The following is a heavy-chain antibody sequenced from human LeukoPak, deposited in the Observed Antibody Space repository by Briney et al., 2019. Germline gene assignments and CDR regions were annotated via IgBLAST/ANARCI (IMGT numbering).Heavy chain of an antibody. CDR2: IKQDGSEK. Sequence: GGSLRLSCAASGFTFSSYWMSWVRQAPGKGLEWMANIKQDGSEKYYVDSVKGRFTISRDNAKNSLYLQMNSLRAEDTAVYYCARDGDTAMVSFLDYWGQGTLVTVSS. J-gene: IGHJ4*02. D-gene: IGHD5-18*01. V-gene: IGHV3-7*01. CDR3: ARDGDTAMVSFLDY. CDR1: GFTFSSYW.